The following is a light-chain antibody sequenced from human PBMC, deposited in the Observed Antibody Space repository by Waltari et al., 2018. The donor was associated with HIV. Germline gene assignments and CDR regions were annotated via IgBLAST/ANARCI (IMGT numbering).Light chain of an antibody. V-gene: IGLV2-14*01. Sequence: QSALTQPASVSGSPGQSIPISCTGTSSAVGGYNFVSWFQHHPGKAPKVMIYEVRNRPSGVSNRFSGSKSGNTAALTISGLQAEDEADYYCSSYTSSSTLVFGGGTKLTVL. CDR2: EVR. CDR3: SSYTSSSTLV. CDR1: SSAVGGYNF. J-gene: IGLJ2*01.